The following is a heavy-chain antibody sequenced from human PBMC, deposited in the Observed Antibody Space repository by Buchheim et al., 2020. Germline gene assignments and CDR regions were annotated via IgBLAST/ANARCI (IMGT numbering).Heavy chain of an antibody. CDR3: ARNLGYCSSTRCSPGGRNWFDP. Sequence: QVQLQESGPGLVKPSQTLSLTCTVSGGSISSGGYYWSWIRQPPGKGLEWIGNIYYTGSTYYNPSLKSRVTISVDTSKNQFSLKLSSVTAADTAVYYCARNLGYCSSTRCSPGGRNWFDPWGQGTL. V-gene: IGHV4-31*03. J-gene: IGHJ5*02. CDR1: GGSISSGGYY. D-gene: IGHD2-2*01. CDR2: IYYTGST.